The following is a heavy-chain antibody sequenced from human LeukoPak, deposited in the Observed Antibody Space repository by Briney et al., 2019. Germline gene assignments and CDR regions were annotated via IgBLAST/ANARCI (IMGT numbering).Heavy chain of an antibody. J-gene: IGHJ6*03. Sequence: SETLSLTCTVSGGSISSCFWTWIRQPAGKGLEWIGRIYSNGITNYNPSLKSRVTMSIDTSKKEFSLKLSSVTAADTAIYYCASSSNFYYYYMDVWGKGTTVNVSS. CDR1: GGSISSCF. CDR3: ASSSNFYYYYMDV. V-gene: IGHV4-4*07. CDR2: IYSNGIT.